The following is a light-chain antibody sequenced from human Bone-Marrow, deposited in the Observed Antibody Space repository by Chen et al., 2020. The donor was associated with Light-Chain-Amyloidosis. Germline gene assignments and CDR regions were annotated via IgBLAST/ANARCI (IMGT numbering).Light chain of an antibody. Sequence: EIVMTQSPATLSVSPGERATLSCRASQSVNSNLAWYQQKPGQAPRLLIYDASTRATGIPGRISGSGSGTEFTLTISSLQSEDFAVYYCQQYNKWPGTFGQGIKVEIK. CDR1: QSVNSN. CDR2: DAS. V-gene: IGKV3-15*01. CDR3: QQYNKWPGT. J-gene: IGKJ1*01.